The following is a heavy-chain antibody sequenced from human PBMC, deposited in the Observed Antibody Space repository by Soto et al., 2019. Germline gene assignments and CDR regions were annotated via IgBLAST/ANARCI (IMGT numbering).Heavy chain of an antibody. D-gene: IGHD4-17*01. CDR1: GFSFDSFA. Sequence: EVQLLESGGGLVQPGGSVRLSCVASGFSFDSFAMNWVRQAPGKGLEWVSAVTGRGGTTYYRDSVKGRFTVSRDNSKNTVYLEMNSLRVEDTAVYYCARDTGPAFAIWGLGQRVTVSS. V-gene: IGHV3-23*01. J-gene: IGHJ3*02. CDR2: VTGRGGTT. CDR3: ARDTGPAFAI.